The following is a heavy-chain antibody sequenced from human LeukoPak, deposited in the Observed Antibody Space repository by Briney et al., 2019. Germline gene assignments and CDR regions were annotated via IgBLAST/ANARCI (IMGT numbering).Heavy chain of an antibody. CDR1: GFTFSNYA. Sequence: PGGSLRLSCAASGFTFSNYAMHWVRQAPGKGLQWVALISYDGTNKDYADSVKGRFTISRDNPKNTLYLQVNSLRAEDTAVYYCVRDLEQWLVTNWFDPWGRGTLVTVSS. CDR2: ISYDGTNK. CDR3: VRDLEQWLVTNWFDP. V-gene: IGHV3-30*04. D-gene: IGHD6-19*01. J-gene: IGHJ5*02.